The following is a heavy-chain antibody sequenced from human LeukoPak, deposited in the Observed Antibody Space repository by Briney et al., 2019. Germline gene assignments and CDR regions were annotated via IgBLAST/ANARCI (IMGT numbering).Heavy chain of an antibody. CDR1: GYTFTSYG. CDR2: ISAYNGNT. J-gene: IGHJ4*02. D-gene: IGHD2-21*01. CDR3: ARGRWTAHIVGYYFDS. Sequence: ASVKVSCKASGYTFTSYGISWVRQAPGQGLEWMGWISAYNGNTNYAQKLQGRVTMTRDTSISTAYMELSSLRSDDMAIYYCARGRWTAHIVGYYFDSWGQGTLVTVSS. V-gene: IGHV1-18*03.